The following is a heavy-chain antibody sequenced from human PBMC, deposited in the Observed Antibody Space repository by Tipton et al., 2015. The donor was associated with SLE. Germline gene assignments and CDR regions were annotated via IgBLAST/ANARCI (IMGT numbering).Heavy chain of an antibody. CDR2: IYSGGST. J-gene: IGHJ6*02. CDR1: GFTVSSNY. V-gene: IGHV3-53*01. CDR3: AKDKRPTVTTRYDYYYGMDV. Sequence: SLRLSCAASGFTVSSNYMTWVRQAPGKGLEWVSVIYSGGSTHYADSVKGRFTISRDNYKNTLYLQMNSLRAEDTAVYYCAKDKRPTVTTRYDYYYGMDVWGQGTTVTVSS. D-gene: IGHD4-17*01.